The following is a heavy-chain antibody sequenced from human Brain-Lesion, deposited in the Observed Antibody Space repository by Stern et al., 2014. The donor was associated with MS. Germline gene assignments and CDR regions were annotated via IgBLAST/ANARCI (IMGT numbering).Heavy chain of an antibody. CDR2: IYTTGST. D-gene: IGHD5-18*01. CDR1: GGSVGSGSYD. V-gene: IGHV4-61*02. J-gene: IGHJ4*02. CDR3: ARDKEDTNMAFRYFDN. Sequence: VQLVESGPGLVKPSQTLSLTCTVSGGSVGSGSYDWSWIRQPAGKGLEWIGRIYTTGSTYYNPSLKSRVSLSIDTSKKQFSLKLTSVTAADTAVYYCARDKEDTNMAFRYFDNWGQGTLVTVSS.